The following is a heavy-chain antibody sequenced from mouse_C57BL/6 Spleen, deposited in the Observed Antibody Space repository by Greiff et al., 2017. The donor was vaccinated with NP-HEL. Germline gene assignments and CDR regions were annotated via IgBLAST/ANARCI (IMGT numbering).Heavy chain of an antibody. J-gene: IGHJ2*01. CDR1: GYTFTSYW. CDR2: INPSSGYT. Sequence: QVQLQQSGAELAKPGASVKLSCKASGYTFTSYWMHWVKQRPGQGLEWIGYINPSSGYTKYNQKFKDKVTLTADKSSSTAYMQLSSLTYEDSAVYYCARRGPLDYWGQGTTLTVSS. D-gene: IGHD6-1*01. V-gene: IGHV1-7*01. CDR3: ARRGPLDY.